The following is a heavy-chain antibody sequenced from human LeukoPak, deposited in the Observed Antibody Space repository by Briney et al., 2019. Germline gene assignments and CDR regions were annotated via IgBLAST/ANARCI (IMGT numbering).Heavy chain of an antibody. D-gene: IGHD4-17*01. J-gene: IGHJ4*02. Sequence: ASVKVSCKASGYTFTSYYMHWVRQAPGQGLEWMGIINPSGGSTSYAQKFQGRVTMTRDMSTSTVYMELSSLRSEDTAVYYCARAKRRSTVTTPYYFDYWGQGTLVTVSS. V-gene: IGHV1-46*01. CDR1: GYTFTSYY. CDR3: ARAKRRSTVTTPYYFDY. CDR2: INPSGGST.